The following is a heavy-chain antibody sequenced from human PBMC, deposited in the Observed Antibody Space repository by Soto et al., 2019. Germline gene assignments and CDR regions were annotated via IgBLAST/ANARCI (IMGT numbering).Heavy chain of an antibody. V-gene: IGHV3-48*03. J-gene: IGHJ4*02. CDR1: GVTFGRYE. CDR3: ARGLISRGDY. CDR2: ISSSGSTI. Sequence: SLRLSCAASGVTFGRYEMNWVRQAPGKGLEWVSYISSSGSTIYYADSVKGRFTISRDNAKNSLYLQMNSLRAEDTAVYYCARGLISRGDYWGQGTLVPVSS. D-gene: IGHD3-10*01.